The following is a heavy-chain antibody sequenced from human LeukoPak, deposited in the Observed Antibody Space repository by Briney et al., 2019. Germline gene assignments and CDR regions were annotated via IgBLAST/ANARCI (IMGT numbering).Heavy chain of an antibody. CDR3: ARTRAYGGRPDY. J-gene: IGHJ4*02. CDR1: GDSISSSSYY. CDR2: IYYSGST. D-gene: IGHD4-23*01. Sequence: PSETLSLTCTVSGDSISSSSYYWGWIRQPPGKGLEWIGSIYYSGSTYYNPSLKSRVTTSVDTSKNQFSLKLNSVTAADTAVYYCARTRAYGGRPDYWGQGTLVTVSS. V-gene: IGHV4-39*07.